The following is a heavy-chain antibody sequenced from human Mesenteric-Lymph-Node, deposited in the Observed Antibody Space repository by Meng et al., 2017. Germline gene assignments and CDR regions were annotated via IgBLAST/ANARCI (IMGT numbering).Heavy chain of an antibody. CDR2: ISYSGTTT. J-gene: IGHJ6*02. Sequence: GGSLRLSCAASGFTVSSNEMSWVRQAPGKGLEWVSYISYSGTTTKYANSVKGRFTISRDNAKNSLYLQMNSLRAEDTAVYYCARGLGDIVVVPAAILQHYYYYGMDVWGQGTTVTVSS. V-gene: IGHV3-48*03. D-gene: IGHD2-2*01. CDR1: GFTVSSNE. CDR3: ARGLGDIVVVPAAILQHYYYYGMDV.